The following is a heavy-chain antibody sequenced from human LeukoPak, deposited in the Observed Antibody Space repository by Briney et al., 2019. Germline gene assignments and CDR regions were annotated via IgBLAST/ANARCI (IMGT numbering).Heavy chain of an antibody. CDR1: GGSISSYY. Sequence: SETLSLTCTVSGGSISSYYWSWIRQPPGKGLEWIGYIYYSGSTNYNPSLKSRVTISVDTSKNQFSLKLSSVTAADTAVYYCAGLGSSNWFDPWGQGNLVTVSS. D-gene: IGHD1-26*01. V-gene: IGHV4-59*01. CDR3: AGLGSSNWFDP. J-gene: IGHJ5*02. CDR2: IYYSGST.